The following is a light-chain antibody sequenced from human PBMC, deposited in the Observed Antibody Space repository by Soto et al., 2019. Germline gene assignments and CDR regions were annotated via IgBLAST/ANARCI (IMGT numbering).Light chain of an antibody. CDR1: SGDIGGYDY. CDR2: EVT. CDR3: FSFTTTSTHV. J-gene: IGLJ1*01. Sequence: QSALTQPPSASGSPGQSVTISCTGTSGDIGGYDYVSWYQQHPGKAPKLMIYEVTKRPLGVPDRFSGSKSGNTASLTVSGLQVEDEAEYFCFSFTTTSTHVFGTGTKVTVL. V-gene: IGLV2-8*01.